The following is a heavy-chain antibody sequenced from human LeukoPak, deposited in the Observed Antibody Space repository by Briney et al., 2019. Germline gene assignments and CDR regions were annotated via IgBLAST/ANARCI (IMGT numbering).Heavy chain of an antibody. CDR3: ARDQAQYSSGWYRGGYFDY. J-gene: IGHJ4*02. Sequence: GGSLRLSCAASGFTFSSYAMYWVRQAPGKGLEWVAVISYDGSNRYYADSVKGRFTISRDNSKNTLYLQMNSLRDEDTAVYYCARDQAQYSSGWYRGGYFDYWGQGTLVTVSS. CDR2: ISYDGSNR. V-gene: IGHV3-30-3*01. CDR1: GFTFSSYA. D-gene: IGHD6-19*01.